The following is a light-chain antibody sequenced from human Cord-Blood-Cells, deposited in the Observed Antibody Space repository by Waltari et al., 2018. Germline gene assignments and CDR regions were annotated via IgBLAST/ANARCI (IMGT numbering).Light chain of an antibody. CDR3: CSYAGSYNVV. J-gene: IGLJ2*01. CDR2: DCS. CDR1: SSDVGGYNY. V-gene: IGLV2-11*01. Sequence: QSALTQPRSVSGSPGQSVTISCTGTSSDVGGYNYVSWYQQHPGKAPKPMIYDCSKRPDGVPDRFAGSKSGNTASLTIAGLQAGDEADYYCCSYAGSYNVVFGGGTKLTVL.